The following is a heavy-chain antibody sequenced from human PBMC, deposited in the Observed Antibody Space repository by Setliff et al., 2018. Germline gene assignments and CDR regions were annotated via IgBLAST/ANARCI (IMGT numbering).Heavy chain of an antibody. CDR1: GFSINSGTHF. CDR3: ARTGTYRYFDY. Sequence: SETLSLTCTVSGFSINSGTHFWGWIRQPPGKGLEWIGRIHYSGNTYYNASLKSRVIISVDTAQNQFSLSLSSVTAADTAVYYCARTGTYRYFDYWGQGNLVT. J-gene: IGHJ4*02. D-gene: IGHD1-1*01. V-gene: IGHV4-39*01. CDR2: IHYSGNT.